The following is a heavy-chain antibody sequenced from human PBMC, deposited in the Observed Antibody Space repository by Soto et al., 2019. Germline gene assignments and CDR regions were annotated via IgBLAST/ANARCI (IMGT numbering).Heavy chain of an antibody. CDR1: GGTFSSYA. D-gene: IGHD2-2*01. Sequence: QVQLVQSGAEVKKPGSSVKVSCKASGGTFSSYAISWVRQAPGQGLEWMGGIIPIFGTANYAQKFQGRVTITADESTSTAYMELSSLRSGDTAVYYCARDHRARENIVLVPAAIYWFDPWGQGTLVTVSS. V-gene: IGHV1-69*12. CDR2: IIPIFGTA. CDR3: ARDHRARENIVLVPAAIYWFDP. J-gene: IGHJ5*02.